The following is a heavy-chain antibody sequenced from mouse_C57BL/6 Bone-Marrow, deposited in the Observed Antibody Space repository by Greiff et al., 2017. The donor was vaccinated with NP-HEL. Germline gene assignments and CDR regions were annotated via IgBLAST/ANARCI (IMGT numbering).Heavy chain of an antibody. Sequence: QVQLQQSGAELVRPGSSVKLSCKASGYTFTSYWMHWVKQRPIQGLEWIGKIDPSDSETHYNQKFKDKATLTVDKSSSTAYMQLSSLTSEDSAVYYCAREWGDGYDGPYFDYWGQGTTLTVSS. V-gene: IGHV1-52*01. CDR3: AREWGDGYDGPYFDY. J-gene: IGHJ2*01. CDR2: IDPSDSET. D-gene: IGHD2-2*01. CDR1: GYTFTSYW.